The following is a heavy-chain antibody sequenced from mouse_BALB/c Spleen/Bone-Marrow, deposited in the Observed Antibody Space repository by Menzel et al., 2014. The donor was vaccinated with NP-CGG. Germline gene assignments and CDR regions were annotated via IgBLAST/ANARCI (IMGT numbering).Heavy chain of an antibody. CDR2: INPSTGYT. J-gene: IGHJ2*01. D-gene: IGHD1-1*01. CDR3: ARIYYYGRDY. V-gene: IGHV1-7*01. CDR1: GYTFTNYW. Sequence: QVQLQQSGAELAKPGASVKMSCKASGYTFTNYWMHWVKQRPGQGLEWIGYINPSTGYTEYNQKFQDKATLTADKSSSTAYMQLSSLTSEDSAVYYCARIYYYGRDYWGQGTTLTVSS.